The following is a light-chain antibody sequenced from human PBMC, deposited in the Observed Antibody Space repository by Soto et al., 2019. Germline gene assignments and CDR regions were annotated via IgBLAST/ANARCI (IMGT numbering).Light chain of an antibody. V-gene: IGKV1-5*01. Sequence: DIQMTQSPSTLSESVGDRVIITCRASQTISTWSAWFQQKPGKAPKVLIYNASTLQSGVPSRFSGSGSGTDFTLTISCLQSEDFATYYCQQYYSYPQTFGQGTKVDIK. CDR2: NAS. CDR1: QTISTW. CDR3: QQYYSYPQT. J-gene: IGKJ1*01.